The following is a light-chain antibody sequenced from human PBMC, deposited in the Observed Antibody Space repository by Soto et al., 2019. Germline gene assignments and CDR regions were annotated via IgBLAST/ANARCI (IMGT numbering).Light chain of an antibody. V-gene: IGKV3-15*01. CDR2: GAS. CDR1: QSVSNK. Sequence: EIVMTQSPATLSVSPGERATLSCRASQSVSNKLAWYQQKVGQAPRLLIYGASTRAAGIPARFSGSGPGTEFTLTISSLQSEDFEVYYCQQYDKWPLTFGGGAKVEIK. J-gene: IGKJ4*01. CDR3: QQYDKWPLT.